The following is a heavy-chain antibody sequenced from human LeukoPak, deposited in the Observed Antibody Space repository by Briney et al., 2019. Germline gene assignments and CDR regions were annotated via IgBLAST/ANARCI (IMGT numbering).Heavy chain of an antibody. Sequence: SSETLSLTCTVSGGSISSYYWSWIRQPPGKGLEWIGYIYYSGSTNYSPSLKSRVTISVDTSKNQFSLKLSSVTAADAAVYYCARFKRAGGWSYFDYWGQGTLVTVSS. CDR2: IYYSGST. CDR1: GGSISSYY. J-gene: IGHJ4*02. CDR3: ARFKRAGGWSYFDY. D-gene: IGHD6-19*01. V-gene: IGHV4-59*01.